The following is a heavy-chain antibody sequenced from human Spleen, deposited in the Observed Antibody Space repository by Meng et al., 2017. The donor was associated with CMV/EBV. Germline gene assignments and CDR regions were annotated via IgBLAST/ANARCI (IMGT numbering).Heavy chain of an antibody. CDR2: INPNSGGT. V-gene: IGHV1-2*02. CDR1: GYTFTGYY. J-gene: IGHJ4*02. CDR3: ARDYYYDRSGFFDY. D-gene: IGHD3-22*01. Sequence: ASVKVSCKASGYTFTGYYMHWVRQAPGQGLEWMGWINPNSGGTNYAQKFQGRVTMTRDTSISTVYMELSRLRSDDTAVYYCARDYYYDRSGFFDYWGQGALVTVSS.